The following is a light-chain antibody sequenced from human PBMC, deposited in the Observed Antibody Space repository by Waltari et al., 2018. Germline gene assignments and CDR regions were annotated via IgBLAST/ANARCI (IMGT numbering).Light chain of an antibody. J-gene: IGLJ2*01. CDR3: GSYTSSTTRI. V-gene: IGLV2-14*01. CDR2: EVS. Sequence: QSALTQPASVSGSPGQSITITCTGTSSDVGGFNYVSWYQQYPGKAPKVLIYEVSNRPSGVSDRFSGSKSGNTASLTISGLQADDEADYYCGSYTSSTTRIFGGGTKVTVL. CDR1: SSDVGGFNY.